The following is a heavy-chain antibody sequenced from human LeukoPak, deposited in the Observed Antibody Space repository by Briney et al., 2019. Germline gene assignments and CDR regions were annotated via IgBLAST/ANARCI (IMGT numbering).Heavy chain of an antibody. CDR3: ARSGLTCSGGSCYGDDC. J-gene: IGHJ4*02. CDR1: GFTVSSNY. Sequence: GGSLRLSCAASGFTVSSNYMSWVRQAPGKGLEWVSVIYSGGSTYYADSVKGRFTISRDNSKNTLYLQMNSLRAEDTAVYYCARSGLTCSGGSCYGDDCWGQGTLVTVSS. D-gene: IGHD2-15*01. V-gene: IGHV3-53*01. CDR2: IYSGGST.